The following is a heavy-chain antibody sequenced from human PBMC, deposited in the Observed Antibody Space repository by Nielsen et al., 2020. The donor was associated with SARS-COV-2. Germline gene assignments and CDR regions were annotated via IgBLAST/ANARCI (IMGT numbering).Heavy chain of an antibody. CDR2: ISYDGSNR. D-gene: IGHD3-22*01. V-gene: IGHV3-30-3*01. CDR3: ARGGKRFDSSGYFSPDY. Sequence: GKSLKISCAASGFTFSSYAFHWVRQAPGKGLEWVAVISYDGSNRYYADSVEGRFTISRDNSKNTLYLQMNSLRAEDTAVYYCARGGKRFDSSGYFSPDYWGQGTLVTVSS. J-gene: IGHJ4*02. CDR1: GFTFSSYA.